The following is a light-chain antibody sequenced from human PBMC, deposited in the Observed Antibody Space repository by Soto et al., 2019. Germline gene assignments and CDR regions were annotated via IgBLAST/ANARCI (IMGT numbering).Light chain of an antibody. CDR1: SSDVGGYYF. CDR3: CSYAGSFNYV. Sequence: QSALAQPRSVSWSPGQSVTISCTGTSSDVGGYYFVSWYQQHPGKAPKLMIYDVTKRPSGVPDRFSGSKSGNTASLTISGLQAEDEADYYCCSYAGSFNYVFGTGTKVTVL. J-gene: IGLJ1*01. CDR2: DVT. V-gene: IGLV2-11*01.